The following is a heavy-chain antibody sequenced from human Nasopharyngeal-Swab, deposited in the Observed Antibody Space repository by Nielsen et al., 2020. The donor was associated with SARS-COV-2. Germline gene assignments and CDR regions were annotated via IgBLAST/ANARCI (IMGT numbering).Heavy chain of an antibody. CDR3: ARDYRTVTTGGVYYYYHMDV. J-gene: IGHJ6*03. CDR2: INHSGST. V-gene: IGHV4-34*01. Sequence: RQAPGKGLEWIGEINHSGSTNYNPSLKSRVTISVDTSKNQFSLKLSSVTAADTAVYYCARDYRTVTTGGVYYYYHMDVWGKGTTVTSP. D-gene: IGHD4-17*01.